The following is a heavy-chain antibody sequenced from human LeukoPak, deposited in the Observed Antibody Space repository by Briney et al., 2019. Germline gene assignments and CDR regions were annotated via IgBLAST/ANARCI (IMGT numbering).Heavy chain of an antibody. CDR3: ARGRYCSGDSCYPFDY. J-gene: IGHJ4*02. CDR2: INPNSGGT. CDR1: GYTFTGYY. V-gene: IGHV1-2*02. Sequence: ASVKVSCKAPGYTFTGYYMHWVRQAPGQGLEWMGWINPNSGGTYYAQKFQGRVTMTRDTSISTAYMELSRLISDDTAVYYCARGRYCSGDSCYPFDYWGQGTLVTVSS. D-gene: IGHD2-15*01.